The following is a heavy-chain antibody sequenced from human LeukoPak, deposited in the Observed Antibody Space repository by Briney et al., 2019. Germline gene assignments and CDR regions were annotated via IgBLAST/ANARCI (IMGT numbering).Heavy chain of an antibody. J-gene: IGHJ6*03. V-gene: IGHV4-59*01. D-gene: IGHD1-26*01. Sequence: SETLSLTCTVSGGSISSYYWSWIRQPPGKGLEWIGYIYYSGSTNYNPSLKSRVTISVDTSKNQFSLRLSSVTAADTAVYYCARGGGYYYMDVWGKGTTVTVSS. CDR1: GGSISSYY. CDR3: ARGGGYYYMDV. CDR2: IYYSGST.